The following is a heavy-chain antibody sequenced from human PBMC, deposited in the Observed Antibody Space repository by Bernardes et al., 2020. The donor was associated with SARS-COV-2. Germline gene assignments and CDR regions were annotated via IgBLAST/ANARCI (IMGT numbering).Heavy chain of an antibody. J-gene: IGHJ6*03. CDR3: AKGAIFCSSTSCYSFYYYYYYMDV. Sequence: ASVKVSCKASGYTFTGYYMHWVRQAPGQGLEWMGWINPNSGGTNYAQKFQGRVTMTRDTSISTAYMELSRLRSDDTAVYYCAKGAIFCSSTSCYSFYYYYYYMDVWGKGTTVTVSS. CDR2: INPNSGGT. V-gene: IGHV1-2*02. CDR1: GYTFTGYY. D-gene: IGHD2-2*01.